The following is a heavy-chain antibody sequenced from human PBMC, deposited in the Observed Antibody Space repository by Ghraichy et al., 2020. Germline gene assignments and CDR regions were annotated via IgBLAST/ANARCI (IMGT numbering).Heavy chain of an antibody. D-gene: IGHD3-10*01. J-gene: IGHJ4*02. CDR2: IKEDGSDK. V-gene: IGHV3-7*01. CDR1: GFTLSACW. Sequence: GGSLRLSCAGSGFTLSACWMSWVRQAPGKGLEWVANIKEDGSDKDYVDSVKGRFTISRDNAKNLLYLQMDSLRAEDTAVYYCAKVGSAGYDYWGQGTQVTVSS. CDR3: AKVGSAGYDY.